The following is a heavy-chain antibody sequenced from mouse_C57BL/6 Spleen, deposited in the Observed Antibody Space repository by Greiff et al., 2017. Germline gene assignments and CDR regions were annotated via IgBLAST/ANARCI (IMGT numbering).Heavy chain of an antibody. J-gene: IGHJ1*03. CDR2: IYPGDGDT. CDR3: ARRTMITRYFDV. D-gene: IGHD2-4*01. CDR1: GYAFSSYW. Sequence: LVESGAELVKPGASVKISCKASGYAFSSYWMNWVKQRPGKGLEWIGQIYPGDGDTNYNGKFKGKATLTAAKSSSTAYMQLSSLTSEDSAVYFCARRTMITRYFDVWGTGTTVTVSS. V-gene: IGHV1-80*01.